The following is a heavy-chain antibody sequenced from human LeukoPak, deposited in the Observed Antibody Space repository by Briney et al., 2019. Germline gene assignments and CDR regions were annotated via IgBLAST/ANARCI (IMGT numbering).Heavy chain of an antibody. CDR3: ARGCHSNLYYYYYMDV. CDR2: INHSGST. V-gene: IGHV4-34*01. D-gene: IGHD4-11*01. Sequence: SETLSLTCAVYGGSFSGYYWSWIRQPPGKGLEWIGEINHSGSTNYNPSLKSRVTISVDTSKNQFSLKLSSVTAADTAVDCCARGCHSNLYYYYYMDVWGKGTTVTVSS. CDR1: GGSFSGYY. J-gene: IGHJ6*03.